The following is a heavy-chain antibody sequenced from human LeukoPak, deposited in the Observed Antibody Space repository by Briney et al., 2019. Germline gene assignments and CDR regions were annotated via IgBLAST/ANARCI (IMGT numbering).Heavy chain of an antibody. D-gene: IGHD4-23*01. CDR1: GFTVSSNY. V-gene: IGHV3-53*01. Sequence: PGGSLRLSCAASGFTVSSNYMSWVRQAPGKGLEWVSVIYSGGYTYYADSVKGRFSISRDNSKNTLYLQMNSLRAEDTAVYYCARLKGTVVTRVDYWGQGTLVTVSS. J-gene: IGHJ4*02. CDR3: ARLKGTVVTRVDY. CDR2: IYSGGYT.